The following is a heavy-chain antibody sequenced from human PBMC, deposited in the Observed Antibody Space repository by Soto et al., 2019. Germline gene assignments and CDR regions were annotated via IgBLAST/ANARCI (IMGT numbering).Heavy chain of an antibody. CDR3: ARKTGVATIKNYYYGMDV. V-gene: IGHV1-69*06. J-gene: IGHJ6*02. CDR2: IIPIFGTA. Sequence: SVKVSCKASGGTFSSYAISWVRQAPGQGLEWMGGIIPIFGTANYAQKFQGRVTITADKSTSTAYMELSSLRSEDTAVYYCARKTGVATIKNYYYGMDVWGQGTTVT. D-gene: IGHD5-12*01. CDR1: GGTFSSYA.